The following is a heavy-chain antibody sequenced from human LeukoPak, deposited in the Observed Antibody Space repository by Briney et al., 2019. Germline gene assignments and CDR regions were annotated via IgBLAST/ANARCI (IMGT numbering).Heavy chain of an antibody. Sequence: PGGSLRLSCAVSGFTFNNAWMNWVRQAPGKGLEWVSLIYSGGAIRYADSVKGRFTISRDSSKNTLFLQMNDLTVEDTARYYCARRPGNWGQGILVTVSS. V-gene: IGHV3-53*01. CDR3: ARRPGN. J-gene: IGHJ4*02. D-gene: IGHD1-14*01. CDR2: IYSGGAI. CDR1: GFTFNNAW.